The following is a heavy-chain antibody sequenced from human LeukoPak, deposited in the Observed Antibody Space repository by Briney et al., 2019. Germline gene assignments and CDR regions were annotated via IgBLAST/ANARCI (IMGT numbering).Heavy chain of an antibody. V-gene: IGHV1-69*13. CDR1: GGTFSSYA. Sequence: GASVKVSCKASGGTFSSYAISWVRQAPGQGLEWMGGIIPIFGTANYAQKFQGRVTITADESTSTAYMELSSLRSEDTAVYYCARDVRYSYGPRLGWYFDLWGRGTLVTVSS. D-gene: IGHD5-18*01. J-gene: IGHJ2*01. CDR2: IIPIFGTA. CDR3: ARDVRYSYGPRLGWYFDL.